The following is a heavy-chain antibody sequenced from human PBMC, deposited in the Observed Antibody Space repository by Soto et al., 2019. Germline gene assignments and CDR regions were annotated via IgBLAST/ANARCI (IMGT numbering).Heavy chain of an antibody. CDR1: GGTFINSA. CDR3: ATQSDALDTAMRKGRAR. D-gene: IGHD5-18*01. J-gene: IGHJ1*01. CDR2: IIPIFGTP. Sequence: QVQLVQSGTEVKKPGSSVKVSCKASGGTFINSAIIWVRQAPGQGLEWMGGIIPIFGTPNYAQKFQGRLTLSVVEFSSTAYMSLNILRSEYTDVYYCATQSDALDTAMRKGRARWGEG. V-gene: IGHV1-69*01.